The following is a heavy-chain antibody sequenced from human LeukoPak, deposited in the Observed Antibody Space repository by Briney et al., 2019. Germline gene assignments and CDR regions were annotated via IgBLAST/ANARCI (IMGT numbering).Heavy chain of an antibody. Sequence: SETLSLTCTVSGGSISSSSYYWGWIRQPPGKGLEWIWRIYYSGRTYYNPSLKSRVTISVNTSKNQFSLKLSSVTAADTAVYYCARLSPFSDYWGQGTLVTVSS. V-gene: IGHV4-39*01. CDR3: ARLSPFSDY. CDR2: IYYSGRT. J-gene: IGHJ4*02. CDR1: GGSISSSSYY.